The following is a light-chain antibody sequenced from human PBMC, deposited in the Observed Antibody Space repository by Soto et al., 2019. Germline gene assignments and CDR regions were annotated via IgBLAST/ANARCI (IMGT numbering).Light chain of an antibody. CDR1: TSDVGGYDY. J-gene: IGLJ1*01. V-gene: IGLV2-14*01. CDR2: EVS. Sequence: QSVLTQPASVSGSPGQSITISCTGTTSDVGGYDYVSWYQQHPGQAPKLLIYEVSSRPSGVSHRFSGSKSGNTASLSISGLQAEDEAVYYCYSFTSGNTLYVFGTGTKVTVL. CDR3: YSFTSGNTLYV.